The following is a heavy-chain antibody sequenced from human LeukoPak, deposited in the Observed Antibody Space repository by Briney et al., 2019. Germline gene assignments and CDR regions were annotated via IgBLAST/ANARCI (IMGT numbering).Heavy chain of an antibody. J-gene: IGHJ1*01. CDR1: GFTFSSYA. D-gene: IGHD3/OR15-3a*01. V-gene: IGHV3-23*01. Sequence: PGGSLRLSCAASGFTFSSYAMSWVRQAPGKGLEWVSAISASGGSTYYADSVKGRFTISRDNSKNTLYLQMNSLRAEDTAVYYCAKQYGLGFAEYFQHWGQGTLVTVSS. CDR3: AKQYGLGFAEYFQH. CDR2: ISASGGST.